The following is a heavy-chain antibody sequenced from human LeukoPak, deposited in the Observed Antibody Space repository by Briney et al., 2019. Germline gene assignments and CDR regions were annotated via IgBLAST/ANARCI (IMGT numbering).Heavy chain of an antibody. J-gene: IGHJ5*02. V-gene: IGHV4-34*01. Sequence: SETLSLTCAVYGGSFSGYYWSWIRQPPGKGLEWIGEINHSGSTNYNPSLKSRVTISVDTSKNQFSLKLGSVTAADTAVYYCARGVDIWSGLNWFDPWGQETLVTVSS. D-gene: IGHD3-3*01. CDR3: ARGVDIWSGLNWFDP. CDR2: INHSGST. CDR1: GGSFSGYY.